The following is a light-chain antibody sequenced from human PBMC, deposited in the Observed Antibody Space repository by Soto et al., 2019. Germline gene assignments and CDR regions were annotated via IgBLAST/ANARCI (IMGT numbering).Light chain of an antibody. CDR1: QSISRD. Sequence: DIQMTQSPFSLSASLVYRFTITCPASQSISRDLNWYQQKPGKAPNLLIYAASTLESGVPSRFSGSGSGTDFTLTISSLQLEDFATYYCQQNYSTPLAFGGGTKVDI. V-gene: IGKV1-39*01. CDR2: AAS. CDR3: QQNYSTPLA. J-gene: IGKJ4*01.